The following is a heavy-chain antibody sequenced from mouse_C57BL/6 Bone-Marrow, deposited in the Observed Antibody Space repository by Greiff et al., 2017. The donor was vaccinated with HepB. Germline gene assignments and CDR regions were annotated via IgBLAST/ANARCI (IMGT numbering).Heavy chain of an antibody. CDR2: INPNNGGT. Sequence: VQLQQSGPELVKPGASVKISCKASGYTFTDYYMNWVKQSHGKSLEWIGDINPNNGGTSYNQKFKGKATLTVDKSSSTAYMELRSLTSEDSAVYDGARSTAQALYYAMDYWGQGTAVTVSS. J-gene: IGHJ4*01. CDR1: GYTFTDYY. CDR3: ARSTAQALYYAMDY. D-gene: IGHD3-2*02. V-gene: IGHV1-26*01.